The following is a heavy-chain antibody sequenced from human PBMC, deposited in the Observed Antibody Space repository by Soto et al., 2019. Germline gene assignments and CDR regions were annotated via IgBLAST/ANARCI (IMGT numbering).Heavy chain of an antibody. CDR3: ASKNCSGGSCPMGNWFDP. J-gene: IGHJ5*02. V-gene: IGHV1-69*06. Sequence: SVKVSCKASGGTFSSYAISWVRQAPGQGLEWMGGIIPIFGTANYAQKFQGRVTITADKSTSTAYMELSSLRSEDAAVYYCASKNCSGGSCPMGNWFDPWGQGTLVTVSS. CDR2: IIPIFGTA. CDR1: GGTFSSYA. D-gene: IGHD2-15*01.